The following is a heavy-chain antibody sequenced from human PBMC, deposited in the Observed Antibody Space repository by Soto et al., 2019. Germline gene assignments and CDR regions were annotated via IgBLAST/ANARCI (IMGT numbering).Heavy chain of an antibody. CDR2: IYTSGST. CDR1: GGSISSYY. J-gene: IGHJ6*02. CDR3: ARTSMIGYNMDV. Sequence: SETLSLTCTVSGGSISSYYWSWIRQPAGKGLEWIGRIYTSGSTNYNPSLKSRLTISVDRSSNQFSLKLTSVTAADTAVYYCARTSMIGYNMDVWGQGTTVTVSS. V-gene: IGHV4-4*07. D-gene: IGHD3-22*01.